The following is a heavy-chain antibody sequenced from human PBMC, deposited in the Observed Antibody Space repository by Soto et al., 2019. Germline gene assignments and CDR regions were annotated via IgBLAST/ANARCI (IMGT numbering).Heavy chain of an antibody. CDR3: ATLPPRIEVRLPPIPT. Sequence: QVQLRESGPGLVKPSGTLSLTCAVSGGSISSTNWWTWVRQSPEKGLEWIGEIYHSGSTNYNPSLRGRVTMSVDKSNNQFSLTMRSMTAADTAVYFCATLPPRIEVRLPPIPTWGQGTLVTVSS. CDR1: GGSISSTNW. D-gene: IGHD6-25*01. CDR2: IYHSGST. J-gene: IGHJ5*02. V-gene: IGHV4-4*02.